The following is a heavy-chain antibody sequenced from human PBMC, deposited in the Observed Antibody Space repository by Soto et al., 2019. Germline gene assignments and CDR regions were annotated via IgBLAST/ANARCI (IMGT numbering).Heavy chain of an antibody. CDR2: IYYSGRT. J-gene: IGHJ4*02. CDR3: ARGRSSTSPYPIGY. V-gene: IGHV4-31*03. CDR1: GGSISSGGYY. Sequence: QVQLQESGPGLVKPSQTLSLTCTVSGGSISSGGYYWSWIRQHPGKGRGWIGYIYYSGRTYSNPSLKSRVTISVDTSKNQFSLKLSSVTAADTAVYYCARGRSSTSPYPIGYWGQGTLVTVSS. D-gene: IGHD2-2*01.